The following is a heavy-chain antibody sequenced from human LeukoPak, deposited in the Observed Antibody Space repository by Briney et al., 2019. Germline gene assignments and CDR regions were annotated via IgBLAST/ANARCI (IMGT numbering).Heavy chain of an antibody. CDR1: GYTFKSYG. CDR3: ARSVELNHYYKDV. CDR2: ISTDNGNT. J-gene: IGHJ6*03. Sequence: TSVKVSCKASGYTFKSYGISWVRQAPGQGLEWMGWISTDNGNTNYAQKLQGRVTVTTDTSTSTAYMELRSLRSDDTAVYYCARSVELNHYYKDVWGKGTTVTVSS. V-gene: IGHV1-18*01. D-gene: IGHD3-10*01.